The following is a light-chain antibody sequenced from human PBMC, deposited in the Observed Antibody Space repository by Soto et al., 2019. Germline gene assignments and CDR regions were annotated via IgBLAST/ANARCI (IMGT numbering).Light chain of an antibody. Sequence: QAVVTQSPSVSGTPGQRVTISCSGSNSNIGSNSVNWYQHVPGTAPKLLIHTNNLRPSGIPDRFSGSRSGTSASLDITDLQSEDETEYYCEAWDDSLKAVIFGGGTKVTVL. J-gene: IGLJ2*01. CDR2: TNN. CDR1: NSNIGSNS. V-gene: IGLV1-44*01. CDR3: EAWDDSLKAVI.